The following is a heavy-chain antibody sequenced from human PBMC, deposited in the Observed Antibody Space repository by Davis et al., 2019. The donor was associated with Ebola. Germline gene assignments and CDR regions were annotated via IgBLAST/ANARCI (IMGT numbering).Heavy chain of an antibody. Sequence: ASVKVSCKASGYTFTSYDINWVRQATGQGLEWMGWMNPNSGNTGYAQKLQGRVTMTTDTSTSTAYMELRSLKSDDTAVYYCATTATLTTFDYWGQGTLVTVSS. D-gene: IGHD1-1*01. CDR3: ATTATLTTFDY. CDR1: GYTFTSYD. CDR2: MNPNSGNT. V-gene: IGHV1-8*01. J-gene: IGHJ4*02.